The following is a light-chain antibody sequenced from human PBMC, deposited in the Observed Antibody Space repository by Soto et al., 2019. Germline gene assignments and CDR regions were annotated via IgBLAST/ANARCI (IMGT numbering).Light chain of an antibody. CDR3: QQSYSVPR. J-gene: IGKJ1*01. CDR1: RSISNY. Sequence: DIQMTQSPSSLPASVGDRVTITCRASRSISNYLNWYQQKSGKAPRLLIYAASSLQTGVPSRFTGTGTGTAFTLTITSLQPEDSATYYCQQSYSVPRFGQGTRVDLK. V-gene: IGKV1-39*01. CDR2: AAS.